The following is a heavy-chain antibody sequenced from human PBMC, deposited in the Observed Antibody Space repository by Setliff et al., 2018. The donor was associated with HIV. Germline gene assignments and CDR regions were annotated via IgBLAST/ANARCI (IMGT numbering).Heavy chain of an antibody. CDR1: GGSFSGYY. J-gene: IGHJ4*02. CDR2: INHSGST. V-gene: IGHV4-34*01. Sequence: SETLSLTCAVYGGSFSGYYWFWIRQPPGKGLEWIGEINHSGSTNYNPSLKSRVTISRDNAKNSQYLLMSDLRAEDTAVYYCAAVFTGEPGRSLDYWGQGTPVTVSS. D-gene: IGHD1-26*01. CDR3: AAVFTGEPGRSLDY.